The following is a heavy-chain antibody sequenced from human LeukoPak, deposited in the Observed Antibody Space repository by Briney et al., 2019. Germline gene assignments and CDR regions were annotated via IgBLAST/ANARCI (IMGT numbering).Heavy chain of an antibody. CDR1: GFTFSSYG. CDR3: VRGSYGAYDY. D-gene: IGHD4-17*01. J-gene: IGHJ4*02. Sequence: GGSLRLSWAAAGFTFSSYGMHWARQAPGKGREWVAFIRYDGSNKYYADSVKGRFTISRDNSKNTLYLQMNSLRAEDTAVYYCVRGSYGAYDYWGQGSLVTVSS. V-gene: IGHV3-30*02. CDR2: IRYDGSNK.